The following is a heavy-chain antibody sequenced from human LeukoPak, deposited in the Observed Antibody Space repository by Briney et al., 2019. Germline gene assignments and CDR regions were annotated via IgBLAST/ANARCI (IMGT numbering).Heavy chain of an antibody. V-gene: IGHV3-74*01. CDR2: INSDGSST. J-gene: IGHJ3*02. CDR1: GFTFSSYW. Sequence: PGGSLRLSCAASGFTFSSYWMHWVRQAPGKGLVWVSRINSDGSSTSYAGSVKGRFTISRDNAKNTLYLQMNSLRAEDTAVYYCARIPSLYDSGGSDPFDIWGQGTMVTVSS. D-gene: IGHD3-22*01. CDR3: ARIPSLYDSGGSDPFDI.